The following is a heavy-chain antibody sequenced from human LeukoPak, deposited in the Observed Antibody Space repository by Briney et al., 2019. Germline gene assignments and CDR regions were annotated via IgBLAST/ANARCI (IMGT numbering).Heavy chain of an antibody. D-gene: IGHD3-22*01. CDR3: ARAMGDYYDSSVFY. V-gene: IGHV1-69*13. CDR2: IIPIFGTA. CDR1: GGTFSSYA. J-gene: IGHJ4*02. Sequence: ASVKVSCKASGGTFSSYAISWVRQAPGQGLEWMGGIIPIFGTANYAQKFQGRVTITADESTSTAYMELSSLRSEDTAVYYWARAMGDYYDSSVFYWGQGTLVTVSS.